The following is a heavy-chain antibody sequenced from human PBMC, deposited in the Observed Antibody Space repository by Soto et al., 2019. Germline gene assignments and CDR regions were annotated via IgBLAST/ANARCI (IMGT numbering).Heavy chain of an antibody. Sequence: SVKVSCKASGGTFSSYAISWVRQAPGQGLEWMGGIIPISGTANYAQKFQGRVTITADKSTSTAYMELSSLRSEDTAVYYCARDRPATGYYYDSSGYYYVSSWFDPWGQGTLVTVSS. CDR1: GGTFSSYA. CDR2: IIPISGTA. CDR3: ARDRPATGYYYDSSGYYYVSSWFDP. D-gene: IGHD3-22*01. J-gene: IGHJ5*02. V-gene: IGHV1-69*06.